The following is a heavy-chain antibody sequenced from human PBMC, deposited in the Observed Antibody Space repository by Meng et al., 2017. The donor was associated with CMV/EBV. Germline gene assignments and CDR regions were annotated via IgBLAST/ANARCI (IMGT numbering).Heavy chain of an antibody. CDR2: ISYDGSNK. CDR1: GFTFSSYA. J-gene: IGHJ4*02. Sequence: GESLKISCAASGFTFSSYAMHWVRQAPGKGLEWVAVISYDGSNKYYADSVKGRFTISRDNSKNTLDLQMNSPRAEDTAVYYCARDPPTVVIVYYFDYWGQGTLVTVSS. D-gene: IGHD4-23*01. V-gene: IGHV3-30-3*01. CDR3: ARDPPTVVIVYYFDY.